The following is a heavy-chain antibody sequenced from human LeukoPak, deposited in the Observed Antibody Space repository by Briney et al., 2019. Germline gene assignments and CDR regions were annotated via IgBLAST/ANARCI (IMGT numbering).Heavy chain of an antibody. CDR2: IYYSGST. CDR3: ARGGGRDWFDP. V-gene: IGHV4-59*01. Sequence: SETLSLTCTVSGGSISSYYWSWIRQPPGKGLEWIGYIYYSGSTNYNPSLKSRVTISVDPSKNQFSLKLSSVTAADTAVCYCARGGGRDWFDPWGQGTLVTVSS. CDR1: GGSISSYY. J-gene: IGHJ5*02. D-gene: IGHD2-15*01.